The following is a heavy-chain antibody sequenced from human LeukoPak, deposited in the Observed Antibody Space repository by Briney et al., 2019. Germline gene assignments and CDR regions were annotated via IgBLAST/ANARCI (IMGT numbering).Heavy chain of an antibody. V-gene: IGHV3-23*01. CDR1: GFTFSSYG. D-gene: IGHD5-18*01. CDR3: AKSHRAAMVIGY. Sequence: GGSLRLSCAASGFTFSSYGMHWVRQAPGKGLEWVSAISGSGGSTYYADSVKGRFTISRDNSKNALYLQTNSLRAEDTAVYYCAKSHRAAMVIGYWGQGTLVTVSS. J-gene: IGHJ4*02. CDR2: ISGSGGST.